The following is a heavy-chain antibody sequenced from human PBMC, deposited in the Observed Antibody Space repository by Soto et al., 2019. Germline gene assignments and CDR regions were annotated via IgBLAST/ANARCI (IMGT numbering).Heavy chain of an antibody. CDR1: GGSISSSSYY. Sequence: SETLSLTCTVSGGSISSSSYYWGWIRQPPGKGLEWIGSIYYSGSTYYNPSLKSRVTISVDASKNQFSLKLSSVTAADTAVYYCARHYYVYYGMDVWGQGTTVTVSS. V-gene: IGHV4-39*01. D-gene: IGHD3-10*02. J-gene: IGHJ6*02. CDR3: ARHYYVYYGMDV. CDR2: IYYSGST.